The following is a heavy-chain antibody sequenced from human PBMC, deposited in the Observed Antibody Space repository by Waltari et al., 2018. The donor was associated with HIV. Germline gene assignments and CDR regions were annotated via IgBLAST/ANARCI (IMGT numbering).Heavy chain of an antibody. V-gene: IGHV1-2*06. CDR1: GYTFTGYY. J-gene: IGHJ4*02. D-gene: IGHD2-21*02. CDR3: ARVIVVVTAPFDY. Sequence: QVQLVQSGAEVKKPGASVKVSCKASGYTFTGYYMPWGRQAPGQGLEWMGRINPNSGGTNYAQKFQGRVTMTRDTSISTAYMELSRLRSDDTAVYYCARVIVVVTAPFDYWGQGTLVTVSS. CDR2: INPNSGGT.